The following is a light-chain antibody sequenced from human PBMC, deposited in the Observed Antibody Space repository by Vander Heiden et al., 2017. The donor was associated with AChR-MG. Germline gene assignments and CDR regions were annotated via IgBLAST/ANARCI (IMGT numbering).Light chain of an antibody. CDR2: GNI. J-gene: IGLJ3*02. Sequence: SVLTQPPSVSGAPGQRVTISCTGSSPNIGARYDVHWYQHLPGTAPKLLIYGNINRPSGIPDRFSGSKSGTSASLAITGLQAEDEADYDCQSYDSSLSRGVFGGGTKLTVL. V-gene: IGLV1-40*01. CDR1: SPNIGARYD. CDR3: QSYDSSLSRGV.